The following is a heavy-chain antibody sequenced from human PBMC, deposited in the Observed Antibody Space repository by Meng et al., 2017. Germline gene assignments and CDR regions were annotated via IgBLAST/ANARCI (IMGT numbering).Heavy chain of an antibody. CDR2: INHSGST. CDR1: GGSFSGYY. J-gene: IGHJ4*02. Sequence: SETLSLTCAVYGGSFSGYYGSWIRQPPGKGLEWIGEINHSGSTNYNPSLKSRVTISVDTSKNQFSLKLSSVTAADTAVYYCARDLMTTDIWGQGTLVTVSS. CDR3: ARDLMTTDI. V-gene: IGHV4-34*01. D-gene: IGHD4-17*01.